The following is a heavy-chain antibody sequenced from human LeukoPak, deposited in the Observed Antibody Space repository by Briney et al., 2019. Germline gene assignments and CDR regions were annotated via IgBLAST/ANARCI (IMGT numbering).Heavy chain of an antibody. Sequence: SETLSLTCTVSGRSISSGDYYWSWIRQPPGKGLEWIGYIYYSGSTYYNPSLKSRVTISVDTSKNQFSLKLSSVTAADTAVYYCSSGSSGGDAFDIWGQGTMVTVSS. V-gene: IGHV4-30-4*01. J-gene: IGHJ3*02. CDR2: IYYSGST. D-gene: IGHD3-10*01. CDR3: SSGSSGGDAFDI. CDR1: GRSISSGDYY.